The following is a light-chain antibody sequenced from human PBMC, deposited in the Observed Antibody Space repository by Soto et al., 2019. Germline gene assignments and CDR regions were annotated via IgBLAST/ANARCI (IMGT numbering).Light chain of an antibody. CDR3: SSYTSSSTLVV. V-gene: IGLV2-14*01. CDR2: EVS. Sequence: QSALSQPASVSGSPGQTITISCTGTSTDVGGYNAVSWYQHHPGKAPKLIIYEVSNRPSGVSNRFSGSKSGNTASLTISGLQAEDEADYYCSSYTSSSTLVVFGGGTKLTVL. J-gene: IGLJ2*01. CDR1: STDVGGYNA.